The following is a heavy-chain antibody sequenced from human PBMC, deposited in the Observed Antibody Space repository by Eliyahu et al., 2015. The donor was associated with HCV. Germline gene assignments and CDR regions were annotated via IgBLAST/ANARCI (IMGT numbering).Heavy chain of an antibody. V-gene: IGHV1-69*04. D-gene: IGHD3/OR15-3a*01. CDR3: ARGTVHYYEIDV. CDR2: IIPIVGIP. CDR1: GVAXSTFS. Sequence: QVQLVQSGAEVKKPGSSLKVSCKASGVAXSTFSXNWVRQAPGQGLEWMGRIIPIVGIPNYAQKFQGRVTITADKLTNTAYMELSSLRSDDTGVYYCARGTVHYYEIDVWGQGTTVTVSS. J-gene: IGHJ6*02.